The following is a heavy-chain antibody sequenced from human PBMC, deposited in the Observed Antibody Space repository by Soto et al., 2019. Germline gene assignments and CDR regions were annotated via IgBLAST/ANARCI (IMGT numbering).Heavy chain of an antibody. CDR1: GFTFSAYY. CDR3: ARSLLDEYSSSWRSAYYGMDV. J-gene: IGHJ6*02. Sequence: QVQLVQSGAELKKPGASVKVSRKASGFTFSAYYIYWVRQAPGHGLEWIGWINPNSGGTNNAQKFQGRVTMTRDTSTSTVYMELSALIPDDTAVYYCARSLLDEYSSSWRSAYYGMDVWGQGTTVTVSS. CDR2: INPNSGGT. V-gene: IGHV1-2*02. D-gene: IGHD6-13*01.